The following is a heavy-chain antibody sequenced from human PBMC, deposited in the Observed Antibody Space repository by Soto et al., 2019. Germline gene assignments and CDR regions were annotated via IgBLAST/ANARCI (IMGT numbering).Heavy chain of an antibody. CDR1: GYTFTSYA. Sequence: GXSVKVSCKASGYTFTSYAMHWVRQAPVQRLEWMGWINAGNGNTKYSQKFQGRVTITRDTSASTAYMELSSLRSEDTAVYYCARDHRYSGSYSPAFDIWGQGTMVTVSS. V-gene: IGHV1-3*01. D-gene: IGHD1-26*01. J-gene: IGHJ3*02. CDR3: ARDHRYSGSYSPAFDI. CDR2: INAGNGNT.